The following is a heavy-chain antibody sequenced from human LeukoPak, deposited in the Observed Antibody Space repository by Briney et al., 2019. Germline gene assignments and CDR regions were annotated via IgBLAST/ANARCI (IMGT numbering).Heavy chain of an antibody. CDR1: GLTFNKYY. J-gene: IGHJ6*03. CDR2: ITSNSANM. D-gene: IGHD1-26*01. CDR3: ARGSGSYGYYYYYMDV. V-gene: IGHV3-21*04. Sequence: GGSLRLSCSASGLTFNKYYMNWVRQAPGKGLEWVSSITSNSANMYYGDSVKGRFTISRDNAKNSLYLQMNSLRAEDMALYYCARGSGSYGYYYYYMDVWGKGTTVTVSS.